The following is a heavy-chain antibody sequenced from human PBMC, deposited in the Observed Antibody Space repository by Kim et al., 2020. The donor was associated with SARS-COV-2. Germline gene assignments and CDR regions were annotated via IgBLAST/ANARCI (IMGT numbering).Heavy chain of an antibody. D-gene: IGHD3-22*01. V-gene: IGHV4-31*02. J-gene: IGHJ6*02. Sequence: LKSRVTISVDTSKNQFSLKLSSVTAADTAVYYCARDRNYYDSSGGRGMDVWGQGTTVTVSS. CDR3: ARDRNYYDSSGGRGMDV.